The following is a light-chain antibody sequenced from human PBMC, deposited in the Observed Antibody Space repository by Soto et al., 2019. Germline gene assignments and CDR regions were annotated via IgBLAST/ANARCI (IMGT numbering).Light chain of an antibody. CDR1: SGHSSYN. CDR2: LEGSGSY. V-gene: IGLV4-60*02. CDR3: ETWDSSTRV. Sequence: QLVLTQSSSASASLGSSVKLTCTLSSGHSSYNIAWHQQQPGKAPRYLMKLEGSGSYNKGSGVPDRFSGSTSGADRSLTISNLQVEDEAYYYCETWDSSTRVFGGGTKVTVL. J-gene: IGLJ3*02.